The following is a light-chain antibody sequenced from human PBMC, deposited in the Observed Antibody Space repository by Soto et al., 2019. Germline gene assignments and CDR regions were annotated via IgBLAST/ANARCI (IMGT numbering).Light chain of an antibody. CDR2: DNN. Sequence: QSVRTQPPSVSAAPGQRVTFSCSGSSSNIGSNYVSWYQQLPGTAPKLLIYDNNKRPSGIPDRFSGSKSDTSATLDITGLQTGDEADYYCGTWDSSLSVYVFGTGTKVTVL. V-gene: IGLV1-51*01. CDR1: SSNIGSNY. CDR3: GTWDSSLSVYV. J-gene: IGLJ1*01.